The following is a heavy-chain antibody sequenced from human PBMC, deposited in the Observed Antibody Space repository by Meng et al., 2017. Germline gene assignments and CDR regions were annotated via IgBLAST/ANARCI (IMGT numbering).Heavy chain of an antibody. CDR2: ISSSSSYI. V-gene: IGHV3-21*01. J-gene: IGHJ4*02. CDR1: GFTFSSYS. CDR3: ARDNPHLY. Sequence: EVQLVESGGGLVKPGGSLRLSCADSGFTFSSYSMHWVRQVPGKGLEWVSSISSSSSYIYYADSVKGRFTISRDNAKNSLYLQMNSLRAEDTAVYYCARDNPHLYWGQGTLVTVSS.